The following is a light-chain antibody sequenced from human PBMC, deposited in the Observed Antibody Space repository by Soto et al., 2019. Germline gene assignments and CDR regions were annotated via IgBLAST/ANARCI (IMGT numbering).Light chain of an antibody. J-gene: IGKJ3*01. Sequence: EMVMTQSPATLSVSPGERATLSCRASQSVSSNLAWYQQKPGQAPRLLIYGASTRATGIPARFSGSGSGTEFTLTISSLQSEDFAVYYCQQYGSSLFTFGPGTKVDIK. V-gene: IGKV3-15*01. CDR2: GAS. CDR1: QSVSSN. CDR3: QQYGSSLFT.